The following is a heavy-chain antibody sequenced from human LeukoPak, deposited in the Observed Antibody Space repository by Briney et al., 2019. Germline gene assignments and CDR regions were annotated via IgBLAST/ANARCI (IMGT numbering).Heavy chain of an antibody. CDR2: FDPEDGET. J-gene: IGHJ5*02. CDR3: ALMVRGVITNWFDP. CDR1: GYTFTSYY. Sequence: VASVKVSCKASGYTFTSYYMHWVRQAPGKGLEWMGGFDPEDGETIYAQKFQGRVTMTEDTSTDTAYMELSSLRSEDTAVYYCALMVRGVITNWFDPWGQGTLVTVSS. V-gene: IGHV1-24*01. D-gene: IGHD3-10*01.